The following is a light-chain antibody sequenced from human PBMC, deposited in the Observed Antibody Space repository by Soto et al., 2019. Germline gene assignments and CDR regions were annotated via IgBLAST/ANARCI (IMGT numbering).Light chain of an antibody. V-gene: IGKV1-6*01. J-gene: IGKJ2*01. Sequence: ALQMTQSPSSLSASVGDRVTITCRASEFIRNDLGWYQQKPGKAPKLLIYAASSLQSGVPSRFSGSGYGTDFTLTISSLQPEDIATYFCLQDYIYPRAFGQGTKLEIK. CDR3: LQDYIYPRA. CDR1: EFIRND. CDR2: AAS.